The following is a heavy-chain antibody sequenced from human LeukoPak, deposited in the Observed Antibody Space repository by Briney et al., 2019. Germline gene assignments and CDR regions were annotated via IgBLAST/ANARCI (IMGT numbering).Heavy chain of an antibody. CDR2: ISGSGGST. CDR3: AKSRVEMATIGFFDY. D-gene: IGHD5-24*01. Sequence: GGSLRLSCAASGFTFSSYAMSWVRQAPGKGLVLVSAISGSGGSTYYADSVKARFTISRDNSKNTLYLQMNSLRAEDTAVYYCAKSRVEMATIGFFDYWGQGTLVTVSS. CDR1: GFTFSSYA. J-gene: IGHJ4*02. V-gene: IGHV3-23*01.